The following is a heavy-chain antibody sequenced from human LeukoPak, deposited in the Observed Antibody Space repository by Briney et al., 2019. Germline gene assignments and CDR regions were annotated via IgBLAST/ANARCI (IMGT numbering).Heavy chain of an antibody. CDR2: IYYSGST. V-gene: IGHV4-59*01. Sequence: PSETLSLTCTVSGGSISIYYWSWIRQPPGKGLEWIGYIYYSGSTNYNPSLKSRVTISVDTSKNQFSLKLSSVTAADTAVYYCARTVGATRKIFDYWGQGTLVTVSS. CDR1: GGSISIYY. CDR3: ARTVGATRKIFDY. J-gene: IGHJ4*02. D-gene: IGHD1-26*01.